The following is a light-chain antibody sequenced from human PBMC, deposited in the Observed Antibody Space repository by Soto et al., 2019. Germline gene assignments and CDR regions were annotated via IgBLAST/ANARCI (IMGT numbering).Light chain of an antibody. J-gene: IGLJ3*02. CDR2: LNSDGSH. V-gene: IGLV4-69*01. CDR1: SGHSSYA. CDR3: QTWGTGIPWV. Sequence: QSVLTQSPSVSASLGASVKLTCTLSSGHSSYAIAWHQQQPEKGPRYLMKLNSDGSHSKGDGIPDRFSGSSSGAERYLTISSLQSEDEADYYCQTWGTGIPWVFGGGTKLTFL.